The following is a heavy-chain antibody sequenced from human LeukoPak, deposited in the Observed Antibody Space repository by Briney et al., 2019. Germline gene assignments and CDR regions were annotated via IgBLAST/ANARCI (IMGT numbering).Heavy chain of an antibody. V-gene: IGHV4-30-2*01. Sequence: PSETLSLTCAVSGGAISSGGHSWGWIRQPPGKGLEWIGYIYHSGSTYYNPSLKSRVTISVDRSKNQFSLKLSSVTAADTAVYYCARGAAMGYWGQGTLVTVSS. J-gene: IGHJ4*02. CDR1: GGAISSGGHS. D-gene: IGHD5-18*01. CDR3: ARGAAMGY. CDR2: IYHSGST.